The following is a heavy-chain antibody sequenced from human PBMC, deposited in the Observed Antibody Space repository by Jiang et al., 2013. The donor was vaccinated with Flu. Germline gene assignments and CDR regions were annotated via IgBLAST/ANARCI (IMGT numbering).Heavy chain of an antibody. CDR3: ARVGDGDYSRYYFDY. CDR1: AGSFSSYV. Sequence: SGAEVKKPGSSVKVSCKSSAGSFSSYVVTWVRQAPGQRLEWMGGIIPIFGTANYAQRFQGRVTITADKPTRTAYMELSSLRSEDTAVYYCARVGDGDYSRYYFDYWGQGTLVTVSS. J-gene: IGHJ4*02. D-gene: IGHD4-17*01. V-gene: IGHV1-69*06. CDR2: IIPIFGTA.